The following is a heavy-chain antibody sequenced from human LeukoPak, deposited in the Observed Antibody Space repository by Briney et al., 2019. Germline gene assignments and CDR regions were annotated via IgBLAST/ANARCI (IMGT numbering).Heavy chain of an antibody. V-gene: IGHV3-48*03. J-gene: IGHJ6*04. Sequence: GGSLRLSCAASGFTFSSYEMNWVRKVQGKGLEWVSYISSSGSTIYYADSVKGRFTISRDNAKNSLYLQMNSLRAEDTAVYYCAELGITMIGGVWGKGTTVTISS. CDR1: GFTFSSYE. CDR2: ISSSGSTI. D-gene: IGHD3-10*02. CDR3: AELGITMIGGV.